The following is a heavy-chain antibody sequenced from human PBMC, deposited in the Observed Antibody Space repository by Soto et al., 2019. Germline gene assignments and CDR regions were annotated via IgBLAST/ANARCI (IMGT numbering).Heavy chain of an antibody. CDR1: GYTFTSYA. CDR3: ARNLGKAVVGPYNWFDP. D-gene: IGHD6-19*01. Sequence: ASVKVSCKASGYTFTSYAMHWVRQAPGQRLEWMGWINAGNGNTKYSQKFQGRVTITRDTSASTAYMELSSLRSEDTAVYYCARNLGKAVVGPYNWFDPWGQGTLVPVSS. J-gene: IGHJ5*02. V-gene: IGHV1-3*01. CDR2: INAGNGNT.